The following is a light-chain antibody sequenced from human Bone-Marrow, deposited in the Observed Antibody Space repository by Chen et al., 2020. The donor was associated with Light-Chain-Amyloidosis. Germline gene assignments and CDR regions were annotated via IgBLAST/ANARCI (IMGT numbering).Light chain of an antibody. V-gene: IGLV3-21*02. J-gene: IGLJ3*02. CDR2: DDS. Sequence: SYVLTQPSSVSVAPGQTATIACGGNNIGSTSVHGYQQTPGQAPLLVVYDDSDRPSGIPERLSGANSGNTATLTISRGEAGDEADYYCQVWDRSSDRPVFGGGTKLTVL. CDR3: QVWDRSSDRPV. CDR1: NIGSTS.